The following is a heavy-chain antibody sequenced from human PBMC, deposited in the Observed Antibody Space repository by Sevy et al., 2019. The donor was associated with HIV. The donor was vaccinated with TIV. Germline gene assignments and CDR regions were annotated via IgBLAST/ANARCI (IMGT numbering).Heavy chain of an antibody. V-gene: IGHV3-30-3*01. J-gene: IGHJ4*02. CDR3: ARETWYYFDY. CDR1: GFTFSSYA. CDR2: ISYGGSNK. Sequence: GGSLRLSCAASGFTFSSYAMHWVRQAPGKGLEWVAVISYGGSNKYYADSVKGRFTISRDNSKNTLYLQMNSLRAEDTAVYYCARETWYYFDYWGQGTLVTVSS. D-gene: IGHD2-8*02.